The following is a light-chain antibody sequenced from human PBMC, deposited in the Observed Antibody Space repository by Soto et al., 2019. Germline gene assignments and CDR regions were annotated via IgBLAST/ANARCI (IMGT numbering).Light chain of an antibody. CDR3: CSYAGSNNLV. CDR2: EVS. J-gene: IGLJ1*01. V-gene: IGLV2-8*01. Sequence: QSVLTQPPSASGSPGQSVTISCTGTSSDVGGYKYVSWYQQHPGKAPKLMIYEVSTRPSGVPDRFSGSKSANTASLTVSGLQAEDEADYYCCSYAGSNNLVFGTGTKVTVL. CDR1: SSDVGGYKY.